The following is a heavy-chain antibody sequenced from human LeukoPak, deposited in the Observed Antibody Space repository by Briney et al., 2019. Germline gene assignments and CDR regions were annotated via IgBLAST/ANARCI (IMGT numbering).Heavy chain of an antibody. CDR2: IRPDGSEK. V-gene: IGHV3-7*03. CDR3: ARENYFSFEY. Sequence: GGSLRLSCAASGFSFSIYWMTWVRQAPGKGLEWVANIRPDGSEKYYADSVRGRCTISRDNTRNTLDLQMNSLRPEDAAVYYCARENYFSFEYWGQGALVTVSS. D-gene: IGHD3-16*01. CDR1: GFSFSIYW. J-gene: IGHJ4*02.